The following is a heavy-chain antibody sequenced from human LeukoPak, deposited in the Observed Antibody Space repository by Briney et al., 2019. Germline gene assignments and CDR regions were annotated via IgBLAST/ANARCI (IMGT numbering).Heavy chain of an antibody. Sequence: GGSLRLSCAASGTYWMHWVRQAPGKGLVWVSHINSDGSWTGYADSVKGRFTVSRDNAKNTLYLQVNNLRAEDTAVYYCARGPNSNWSGLDFWGQGTLLTVSS. D-gene: IGHD6-6*01. J-gene: IGHJ4*02. CDR2: INSDGSWT. CDR1: GTYW. V-gene: IGHV3-74*01. CDR3: ARGPNSNWSGLDF.